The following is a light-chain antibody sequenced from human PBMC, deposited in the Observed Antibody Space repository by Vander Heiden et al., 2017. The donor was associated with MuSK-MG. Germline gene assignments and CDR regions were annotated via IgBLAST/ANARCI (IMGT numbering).Light chain of an antibody. J-gene: IGKJ2*01. CDR1: QSILHSNGHNY. V-gene: IGKV2-28*01. CDR3: MQALQTPYT. CDR2: LGS. Sequence: DTVMTQSPLSLPVTPGQPASISGRSSQSILHSNGHNYFDWYQQKPGKSPQFLIYLGSNRACGVPDRFSGSGSGTDFTLKISRVEAEDVGVYYCMQALQTPYTFGQGTKLEIK.